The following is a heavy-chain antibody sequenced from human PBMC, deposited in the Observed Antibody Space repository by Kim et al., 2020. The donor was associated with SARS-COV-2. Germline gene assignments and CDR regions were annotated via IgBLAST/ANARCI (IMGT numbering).Heavy chain of an antibody. CDR1: GGSFSGYY. CDR2: INHSGST. V-gene: IGHV4-34*01. J-gene: IGHJ6*02. Sequence: SETLSLTCAVYGGSFSGYYWSWIRQPPGKGLEWIGEINHSGSTNYNPSLKSRVTISVDTSKNQFSLKLSSVTAADTAVYYCASFSGSLPGYYYYGMDVWGRGTTVTVSS. CDR3: ASFSGSLPGYYYYGMDV.